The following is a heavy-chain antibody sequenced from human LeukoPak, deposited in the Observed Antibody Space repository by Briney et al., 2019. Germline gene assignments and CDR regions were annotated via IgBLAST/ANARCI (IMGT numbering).Heavy chain of an antibody. V-gene: IGHV3-23*01. CDR3: AKETSGGDCFDY. Sequence: PGASLRLSCAASGFTFSSYAMSWVRQAPGEGLEWVSAISGSGGSTYYADSVKGRFTISRDNSKNTLYLQMNSLRAEDTAVYYCAKETSGGDCFDYWGQGTLVTVSS. CDR2: ISGSGGST. CDR1: GFTFSSYA. J-gene: IGHJ4*02.